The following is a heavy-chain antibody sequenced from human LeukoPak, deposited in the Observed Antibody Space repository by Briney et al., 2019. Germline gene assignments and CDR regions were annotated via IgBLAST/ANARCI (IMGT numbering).Heavy chain of an antibody. CDR2: MDDSGAHT. J-gene: IGHJ4*02. D-gene: IGHD1-26*01. CDR3: ARDGKAKNDF. V-gene: IGHV3-64*02. Sequence: GGSLRLSCAASGFTFSRYAMQWVRQAPDKRLEFVSGMDDSGAHTYYADSVKGRFTMSRDNSRDTLYLQMGSLRPEDTAVYYCARDGKAKNDFWGQGTLVTVST. CDR1: GFTFSRYA.